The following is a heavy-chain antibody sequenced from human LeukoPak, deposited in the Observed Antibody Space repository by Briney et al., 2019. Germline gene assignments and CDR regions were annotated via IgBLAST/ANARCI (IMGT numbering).Heavy chain of an antibody. CDR1: GGSFSGYY. CDR3: ARHLGFWGSSGWYYYGMDV. D-gene: IGHD6-19*01. J-gene: IGHJ6*02. Sequence: KPSETLSLTCAVYGGSFSGYYWSWIRQPPGKGLEWIGEINHSGSTNYNPSLKSRVTISVDTSKNQFSLKLSSVTAADTAVYYCARHLGFWGSSGWYYYGMDVWGQGTTVTVSS. V-gene: IGHV4-34*01. CDR2: INHSGST.